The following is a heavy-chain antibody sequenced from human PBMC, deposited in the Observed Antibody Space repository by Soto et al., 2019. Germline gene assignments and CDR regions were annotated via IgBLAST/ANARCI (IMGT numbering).Heavy chain of an antibody. Sequence: PSETLSLTCTVSGGSISSGGYYWSWIRQHPGKGLEWIGYIYYSGSTYYNPSLKSRVTISVDTSKNQFSLKLSSVAAADTAVYYRARGVLDGYNFDYWGQGNLVTFSS. CDR2: IYYSGST. J-gene: IGHJ4*02. CDR1: GGSISSGGYY. D-gene: IGHD5-12*01. V-gene: IGHV4-31*03. CDR3: ARGVLDGYNFDY.